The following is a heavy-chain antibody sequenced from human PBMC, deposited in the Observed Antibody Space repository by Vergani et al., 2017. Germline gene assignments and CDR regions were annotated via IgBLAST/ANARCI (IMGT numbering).Heavy chain of an antibody. J-gene: IGHJ4*02. D-gene: IGHD3-9*01. CDR2: INPSGGNT. CDR3: ARGDYGILTGYRY. Sequence: QVQVVQPGAAVKKSGASVKVSCKTSGYTFSNYYMHWVRQAPGQGLEWMGIINPSGGNTNYAQKFQGRVTMTRDTSTSTVYMEMSSLRSEDTGIYYCARGDYGILTGYRYWGQGTLVTVSA. V-gene: IGHV1-46*03. CDR1: GYTFSNYY.